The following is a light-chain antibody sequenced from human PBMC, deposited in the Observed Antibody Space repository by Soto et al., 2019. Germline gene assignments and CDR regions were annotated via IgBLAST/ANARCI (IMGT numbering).Light chain of an antibody. CDR3: QSYDSSLRVL. CDR1: SSNIGAGYD. V-gene: IGLV1-40*01. CDR2: ANS. J-gene: IGLJ2*01. Sequence: QSVLTQPPSVSGAPGQRVTISCTGSSSNIGAGYDVHWFQHLPGTAHKLLIYANSNRPSGVPDRFSGSKSGTSASLAITGLQAEDEADYYCQSYDSSLRVLFGGGTKVTVL.